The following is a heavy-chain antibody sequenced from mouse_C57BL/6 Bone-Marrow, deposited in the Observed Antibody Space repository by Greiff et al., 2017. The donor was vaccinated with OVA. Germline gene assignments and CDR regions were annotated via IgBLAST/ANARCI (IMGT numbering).Heavy chain of an antibody. CDR1: GYTFTSYG. CDR3: ARGGMITTGYYYAMDY. CDR2: IYPRSGNT. J-gene: IGHJ4*01. D-gene: IGHD2-4*01. Sequence: QVHVKQSGAELARPGASVKLSCKASGYTFTSYGISWVKQRTGQGLEWIGEIYPRSGNTYYNEKFKGKATLTADKSSSTAYMQLSSLTSEDSAVYYCARGGMITTGYYYAMDYWGQGTSVTVSS. V-gene: IGHV1-81*01.